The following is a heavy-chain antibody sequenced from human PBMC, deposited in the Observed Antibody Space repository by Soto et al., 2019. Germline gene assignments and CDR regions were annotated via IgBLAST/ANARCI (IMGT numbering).Heavy chain of an antibody. J-gene: IGHJ4*02. CDR1: GYTFTSYD. D-gene: IGHD3-16*02. Sequence: QVQLVQSGAEVKKPGASVKVSCKASGYTFTSYDINWVRQATGQGLEWMGWMNPNSGNTGYAQKFQGRVTMTRNTSISTAYMELSSLRSEDTAVYYCARGGFRGYYDYIWGSYRSQGPRAPFDYWGQGTLVTVSS. CDR2: MNPNSGNT. V-gene: IGHV1-8*01. CDR3: ARGGFRGYYDYIWGSYRSQGPRAPFDY.